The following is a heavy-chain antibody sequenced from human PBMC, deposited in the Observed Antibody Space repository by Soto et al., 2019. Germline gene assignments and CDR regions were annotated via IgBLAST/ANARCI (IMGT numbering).Heavy chain of an antibody. CDR1: GFTFSSYS. Sequence: ERSLRLSCAASGFTFSSYSMNWVRQAPGKGLEWVSSISSSSSYIYYADSVKGRFTISRDNAKNSLYLQMNSLRAEDTAVYYFERSGDYENGMDVGGQGSTFTV. CDR3: ERSGDYENGMDV. J-gene: IGHJ6*01. V-gene: IGHV3-21*01. CDR2: ISSSSSYI. D-gene: IGHD4-17*01.